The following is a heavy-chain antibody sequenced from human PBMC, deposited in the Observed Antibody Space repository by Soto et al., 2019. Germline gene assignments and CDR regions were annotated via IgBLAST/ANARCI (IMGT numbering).Heavy chain of an antibody. CDR1: GFTFNGYG. Sequence: QVQLVESGGGVVQPGRSLRLSCAASGFTFNGYGMHWVRQAPGKGLEWVAIISYDGSNQYYADSVKGRFTISRDNSKNTLYLQMNSLIAEDTAVYICAKGPLGYCSGGRCDYYYYMDVWGKGTTVTVSS. J-gene: IGHJ6*03. CDR3: AKGPLGYCSGGRCDYYYYMDV. D-gene: IGHD2-15*01. CDR2: ISYDGSNQ. V-gene: IGHV3-30*18.